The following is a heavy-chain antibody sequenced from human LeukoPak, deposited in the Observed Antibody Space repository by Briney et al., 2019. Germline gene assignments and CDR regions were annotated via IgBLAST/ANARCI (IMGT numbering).Heavy chain of an antibody. J-gene: IGHJ5*01. D-gene: IGHD2-15*01. CDR1: RFTFSTYW. V-gene: IGHV3-7*01. Sequence: GSLRLSCADSRFTFSTYWMSWVRQAPGKGLEWVANIKQDGSEKQYVDSVKGRFTISRDNAKNSLYLQMNSLRAEDTAVYYCARLVAVPGTAGAWFDSWGQGTLVTVSS. CDR3: ARLVAVPGTAGAWFDS. CDR2: IKQDGSEK.